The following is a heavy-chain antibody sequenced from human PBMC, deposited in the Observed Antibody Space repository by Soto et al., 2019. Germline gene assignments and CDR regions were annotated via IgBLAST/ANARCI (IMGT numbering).Heavy chain of an antibody. V-gene: IGHV1-18*01. CDR2: ISVYNGNT. J-gene: IGHJ5*02. CDR3: ARVGLRYYYDSSAWGWFDP. Sequence: QVQLVQSGAEVKTPGASVKVSCKASGYTFTSYGISWVRQAPGQGLEWMGWISVYNGNTNYAQKLQGRVTMTTDTSTSTAYMVLRSLRSDDTAVYYCARVGLRYYYDSSAWGWFDPWGQGTLVTVSS. CDR1: GYTFTSYG. D-gene: IGHD3-22*01.